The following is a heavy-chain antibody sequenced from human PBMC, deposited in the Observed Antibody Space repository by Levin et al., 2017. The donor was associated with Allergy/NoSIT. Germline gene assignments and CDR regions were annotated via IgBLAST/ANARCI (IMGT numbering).Heavy chain of an antibody. CDR1: GFSLSTSGVG. CDR3: AHIHTWIQLWLPQDWFDP. D-gene: IGHD5-18*01. Sequence: SGPTLVKPTQTLTLTCTFSGFSLSTSGVGVGWIRQPPGKALEWLALIYWNDDKRYSPSLKSRLTITKDTSKNQVVLTMTNMDPVDTATYYCAHIHTWIQLWLPQDWFDPWGQGTLVTVSS. CDR2: IYWNDDK. V-gene: IGHV2-5*01. J-gene: IGHJ5*02.